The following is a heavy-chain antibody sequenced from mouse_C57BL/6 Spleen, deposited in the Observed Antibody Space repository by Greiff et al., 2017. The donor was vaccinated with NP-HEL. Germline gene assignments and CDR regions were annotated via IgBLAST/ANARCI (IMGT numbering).Heavy chain of an antibody. CDR3: ARGDSSGYPAWFAY. CDR1: GYTFTSYW. J-gene: IGHJ3*01. D-gene: IGHD3-2*02. CDR2: IDPSDSET. V-gene: IGHV1-52*01. Sequence: QVQLKQPGAELVRPGSSVKLSCKASGYTFTSYWMHWVKQRPIQGLEWIGNIDPSDSETHYNQKFKDKATLTVDKSSSTAYMQLSSLTSEDSAVYYCARGDSSGYPAWFAYWGQGTLVTVSA.